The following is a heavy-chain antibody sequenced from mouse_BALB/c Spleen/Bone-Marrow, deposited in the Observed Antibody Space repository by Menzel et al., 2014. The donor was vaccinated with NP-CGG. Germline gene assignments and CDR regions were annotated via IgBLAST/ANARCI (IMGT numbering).Heavy chain of an antibody. Sequence: VQLQQSGAELVRSGASVKLSCTASGFNIKDYHMHWVKQRPEQGLEWIGWIDPENGDTEYAPKFQGKATMTADTSSNTAYLQLSSLTSEDTAVYYCNGGYYEAWFAYWGQGTLVTVSA. V-gene: IGHV14-4*02. CDR1: GFNIKDYH. J-gene: IGHJ3*01. D-gene: IGHD2-3*01. CDR3: NGGYYEAWFAY. CDR2: IDPENGDT.